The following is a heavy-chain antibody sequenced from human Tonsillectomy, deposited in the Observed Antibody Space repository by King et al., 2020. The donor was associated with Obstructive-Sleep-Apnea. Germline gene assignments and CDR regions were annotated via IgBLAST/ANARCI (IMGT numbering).Heavy chain of an antibody. CDR3: AKDPSSSWSPNWFDP. D-gene: IGHD6-13*01. CDR1: GFTFDDYA. CDR2: ISWYSGSI. V-gene: IGHV3-9*01. Sequence: VQLVESGGGLVQPGRSLRLSCAASGFTFDDYAMHWVRQAPGKGLEWVSGISWYSGSIGYADSVKGRFTISRDNAKNSLYLQMNSLRAEDTALYYCAKDPSSSWSPNWFDPWGQGTLVTVSS. J-gene: IGHJ5*02.